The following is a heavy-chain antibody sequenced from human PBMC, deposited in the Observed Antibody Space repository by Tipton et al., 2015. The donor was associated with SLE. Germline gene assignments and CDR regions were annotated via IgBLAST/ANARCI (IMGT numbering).Heavy chain of an antibody. CDR2: IYYSGST. CDR3: ARDKDTGWFDP. J-gene: IGHJ5*02. V-gene: IGHV4-59*01. Sequence: TLSLTCTVSGGSISSYYWSWIRQPPGKGLEWIGYIYYSGSTNYNPSLKSRVTISVDTSKNQFSLKLSSVTAADTAVYYCARDKDTGWFDPWGQGTLVTVSS. D-gene: IGHD3-10*01. CDR1: GGSISSYY.